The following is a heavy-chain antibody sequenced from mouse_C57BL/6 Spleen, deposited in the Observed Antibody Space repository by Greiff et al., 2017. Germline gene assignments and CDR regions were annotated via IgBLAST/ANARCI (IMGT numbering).Heavy chain of an antibody. D-gene: IGHD4-1*01. CDR1: GFTFSDYY. J-gene: IGHJ2*01. Sequence: EVKLVESEGGLVQPGSSMKLSCTASGFTFSDYYMAWVRQVPEKGLEWVANINYDGSSTYYLDSLKSRFIISRDNAKNILYLQMSSLKSEDTATYYCARASNWGHFDYWGQGTTLTVSS. CDR2: INYDGSST. CDR3: ARASNWGHFDY. V-gene: IGHV5-16*01.